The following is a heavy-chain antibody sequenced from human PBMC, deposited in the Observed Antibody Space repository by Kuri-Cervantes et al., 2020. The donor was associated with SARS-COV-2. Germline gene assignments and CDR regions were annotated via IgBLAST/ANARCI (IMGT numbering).Heavy chain of an antibody. CDR3: ARHRYSYGTPDWFDP. CDR1: GGSIGSSSYY. J-gene: IGHJ5*02. V-gene: IGHV4-39*01. Sequence: GSLRLSCTVSGGSIGSSSYYWGWIRQPPGKGLEWIGSIYYSGSTYYNPSLKSRVTISVDTSKNQFSLKLSSVTAADTAVYYCARHRYSYGTPDWFDPWGQGTLVTVSS. D-gene: IGHD5-18*01. CDR2: IYYSGST.